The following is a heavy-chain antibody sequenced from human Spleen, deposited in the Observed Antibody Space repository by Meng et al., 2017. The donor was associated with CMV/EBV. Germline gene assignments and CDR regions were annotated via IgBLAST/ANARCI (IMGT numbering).Heavy chain of an antibody. V-gene: IGHV3-30*02. Sequence: GESLKISCAASGFTFSSYNMNWVRQAPGKGLEWVAFIRYDGSNKYYADSVKGRFTISRDNSKNTLYLQMNSLRAEDTAVYYCAKDSSITIFGVVIGNWFDPWGQGTLVTVSS. CDR2: IRYDGSNK. J-gene: IGHJ5*02. CDR3: AKDSSITIFGVVIGNWFDP. D-gene: IGHD3-3*01. CDR1: GFTFSSYN.